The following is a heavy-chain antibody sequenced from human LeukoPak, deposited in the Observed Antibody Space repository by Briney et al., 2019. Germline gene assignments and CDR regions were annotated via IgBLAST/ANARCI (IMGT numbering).Heavy chain of an antibody. CDR3: ARGLMIVAPNAFDI. J-gene: IGHJ3*02. D-gene: IGHD3-22*01. CDR1: GGSFSGYY. CDR2: INHSGST. V-gene: IGHV4-34*01. Sequence: SETLSLTCAVYGGSFSGYYWSWLRQPPGKGLEWIGEINHSGSTNYNPSLKSRVTISVDTSKNQFSLKLSSVTAADTAVYYCARGLMIVAPNAFDIWGQGTMVTVSS.